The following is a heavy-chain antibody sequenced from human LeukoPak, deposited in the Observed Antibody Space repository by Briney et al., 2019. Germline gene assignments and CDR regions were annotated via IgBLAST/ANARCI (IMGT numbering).Heavy chain of an antibody. CDR2: ISAHNGNT. J-gene: IGHJ4*02. CDR1: GYTFTSYG. D-gene: IGHD2-2*01. CDR3: ARDRGPSYSSSTTCRTLDW. V-gene: IGHV1-18*01. Sequence: GASVKVSCKASGYTFTSYGISWVRQAPGQGLEWMGWISAHNGNTNYAQRFQGRLTMTTDTPTSTAFMELRSLTSGDTAVYYCARDRGPSYSSSTTCRTLDWWGQGTLVTVSS.